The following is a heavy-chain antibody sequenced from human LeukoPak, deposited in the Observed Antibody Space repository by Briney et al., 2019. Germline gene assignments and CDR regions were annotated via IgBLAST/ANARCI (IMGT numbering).Heavy chain of an antibody. V-gene: IGHV1-3*01. Sequence: ASVKVSCKASGHTFTSYAMHWVRQAPGQRLEWMGWINAGNGNTKYSQKFQGRVTITRDTSASTAYMELSSLRSEDTAVYYCARDGSGSYSPNWFDPWGQGTLVTVSS. CDR2: INAGNGNT. CDR3: ARDGSGSYSPNWFDP. D-gene: IGHD3-10*01. J-gene: IGHJ5*02. CDR1: GHTFTSYA.